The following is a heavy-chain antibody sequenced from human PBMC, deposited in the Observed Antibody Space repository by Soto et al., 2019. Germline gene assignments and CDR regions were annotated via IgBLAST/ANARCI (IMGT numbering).Heavy chain of an antibody. J-gene: IGHJ4*02. D-gene: IGHD5-12*01. CDR1: GGSVSSGDYY. CDR2: IYNSGTI. Sequence: PSETLSLTCTVSGGSVSSGDYYWSWIRQPPGKELEWIGYIYNSGTINYNPSLKSRLTISLDASKNHFSVKLSSVTAADTAVYYCARGSAYTYYFDYWGQGTLVTVSS. CDR3: ARGSAYTYYFDY. V-gene: IGHV4-61*03.